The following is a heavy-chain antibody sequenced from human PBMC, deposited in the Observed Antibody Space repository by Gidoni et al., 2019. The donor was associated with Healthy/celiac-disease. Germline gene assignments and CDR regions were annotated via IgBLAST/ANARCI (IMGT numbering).Heavy chain of an antibody. J-gene: IGHJ4*02. D-gene: IGHD2-15*01. CDR3: AKDGPVVVVAWYYFDY. V-gene: IGHV3-23*01. Sequence: EVQLLESGGGLVQPGGSLRLSCAASGFTFSSYAMSWVRQAPGKGLEWVSAISGSGGSTYYADSVKGRFTISRDNSKNTLYLQMNSLRAEDTAVYYCAKDGPVVVVAWYYFDYWGQGTLVTVSS. CDR1: GFTFSSYA. CDR2: ISGSGGST.